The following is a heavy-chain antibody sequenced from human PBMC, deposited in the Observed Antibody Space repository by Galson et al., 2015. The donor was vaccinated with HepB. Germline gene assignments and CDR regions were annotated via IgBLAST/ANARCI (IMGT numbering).Heavy chain of an antibody. V-gene: IGHV4-39*01. CDR3: ARHSWIHPKYYFDY. J-gene: IGHJ4*02. D-gene: IGHD5-18*01. CDR2: IYYSGTT. Sequence: TLSLTCSVSSDSISSGTYYWGWIRQPPGKGLEWIATIYYSGTTYYNPSLQSRVTISVDTSKNQFSLKLSSVTAADTAVYYCARHSWIHPKYYFDYWGQGTLVTVSS. CDR1: SDSISSGTYY.